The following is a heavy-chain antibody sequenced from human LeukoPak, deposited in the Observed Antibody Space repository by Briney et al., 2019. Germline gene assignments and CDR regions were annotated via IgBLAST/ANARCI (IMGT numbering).Heavy chain of an antibody. CDR3: ARDSINGYYDILTGLDY. D-gene: IGHD3-9*01. V-gene: IGHV3-21*01. CDR1: GFTFSSYS. Sequence: GGSLRLSCAASGFTFSSYSMNWVRQASGKGLEWVSSISSSSSYIYYADSVKGRFTISRDNAKNSLYLQMNSLRAEDTAVYYCARDSINGYYDILTGLDYWGQGTLVTVSS. CDR2: ISSSSSYI. J-gene: IGHJ4*02.